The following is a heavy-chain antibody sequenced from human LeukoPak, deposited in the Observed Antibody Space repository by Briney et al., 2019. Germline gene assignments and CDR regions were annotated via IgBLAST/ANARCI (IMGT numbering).Heavy chain of an antibody. Sequence: GGSLRLSCAASGFTFSSYAMSWVRQAPGKGLEWVSAIGGRGTITYYADSVKGRFTISKDNSKNTLYLQMNSLRAEDTAVYYCAKDDDYVEYGYYFDFWGQGTQVTVSS. CDR1: GFTFSSYA. CDR3: AKDDDYVEYGYYFDF. CDR2: IGGRGTIT. V-gene: IGHV3-23*01. J-gene: IGHJ4*02. D-gene: IGHD4-17*01.